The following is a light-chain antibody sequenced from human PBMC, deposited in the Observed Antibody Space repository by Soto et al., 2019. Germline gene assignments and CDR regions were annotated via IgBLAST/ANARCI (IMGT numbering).Light chain of an antibody. Sequence: DIQMTQSPSTLSASVGDRVTITCRASQSISSWLAWYQQKPGEAPKLLIYDASSLESGVPSRFSGSGSGTDFTLTISSLQPEDFATYYCQQANSFPLTFGGGTKVDI. CDR2: DAS. J-gene: IGKJ4*01. CDR3: QQANSFPLT. V-gene: IGKV1-5*01. CDR1: QSISSW.